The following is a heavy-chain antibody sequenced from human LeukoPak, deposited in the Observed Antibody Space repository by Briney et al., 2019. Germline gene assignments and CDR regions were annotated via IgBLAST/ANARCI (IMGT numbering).Heavy chain of an antibody. J-gene: IGHJ5*02. CDR1: GFTVSSNY. Sequence: GGSLRPSCAASGFTVSSNYMSWVRQAPGKGLEWVSSISGVGSTSYADSVKGRFTISRDNSRSTLYLQMDSLRPEDTAMYYCAXSGYYYDSSGSSSWGQGTLVTVSS. D-gene: IGHD3-22*01. V-gene: IGHV3-66*01. CDR3: AXSGYYYDSSGSSS. CDR2: ISGVGST.